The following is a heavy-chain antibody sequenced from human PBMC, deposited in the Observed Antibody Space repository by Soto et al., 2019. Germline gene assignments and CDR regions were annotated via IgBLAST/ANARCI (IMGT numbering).Heavy chain of an antibody. CDR2: VIPIFGTP. CDR3: ERSHGGSSSLDFYYYDYYGMDV. V-gene: IGHV1-69*01. D-gene: IGHD2-15*01. J-gene: IGHJ6*02. CDR1: GGTFSTYA. Sequence: QVQLLQSGAEVKKPGSSVKVSCTAPGGTFSTYAISWVRQAPGQGLEWMGGVIPIFGTPKYAQKFQGRVTITADESTSTGYMELRSLRSEDTAVYYCERSHGGSSSLDFYYYDYYGMDVWGQGTTVTVSS.